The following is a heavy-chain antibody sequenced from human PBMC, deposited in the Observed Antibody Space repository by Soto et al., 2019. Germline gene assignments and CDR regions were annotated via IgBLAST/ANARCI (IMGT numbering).Heavy chain of an antibody. CDR1: GGSINTFY. Sequence: SETLSLTCTVSGGSINTFYWSWVRQPAGKGLEWIGRIFSSGSTSFNPSLESRVAMSVDTSKNHFSLNLSSVTAADMAVYYCAREGSYSAYNFAHGIQLWSFDFWGQGALVTV. CDR3: AREGSYSAYNFAHGIQLWSFDF. V-gene: IGHV4-4*07. D-gene: IGHD5-12*01. CDR2: IFSSGST. J-gene: IGHJ4*02.